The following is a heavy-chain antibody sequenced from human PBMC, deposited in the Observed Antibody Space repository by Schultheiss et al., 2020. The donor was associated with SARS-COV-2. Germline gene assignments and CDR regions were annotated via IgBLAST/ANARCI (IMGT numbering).Heavy chain of an antibody. CDR3: AKGRFGGVIGYFDY. J-gene: IGHJ4*02. CDR2: ISGSGGST. CDR1: GFTFSSYA. Sequence: GGSLRLSCAASGFTFSSYAMRWVRQAPGKGLEWVSVISGSGGSTCYADSVKGRFTISRDNAKNTLYLQMNSLRAEDTAVYYCAKGRFGGVIGYFDYWGQGTLVTVSS. V-gene: IGHV3-23*01. D-gene: IGHD3-3*01.